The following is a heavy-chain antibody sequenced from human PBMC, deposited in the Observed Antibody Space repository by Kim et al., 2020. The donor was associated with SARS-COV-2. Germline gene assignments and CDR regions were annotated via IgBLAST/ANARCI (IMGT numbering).Heavy chain of an antibody. D-gene: IGHD4-17*01. CDR1: GDRVSSNSAA. Sequence: SQTLSLTCAIPGDRVSSNSAAWNWVRQSPSRGLEWLGRTYYRSKWYNDSAVSVKSRITINPDTSKNQFSLQLNSVTPEDTAVYYCAIDAGDYAAVKRYYFVNTGHGALFSLSS. CDR3: AIDAGDYAAVKRYYFVN. J-gene: IGHJ4*01. CDR2: TYYRSKWYN. V-gene: IGHV6-1*01.